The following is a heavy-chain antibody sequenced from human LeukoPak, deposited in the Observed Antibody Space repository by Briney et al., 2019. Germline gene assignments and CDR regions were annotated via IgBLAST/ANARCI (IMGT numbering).Heavy chain of an antibody. D-gene: IGHD3-16*01. CDR1: GGSISNYY. J-gene: IGHJ6*02. CDR2: IYYSGST. V-gene: IGHV4-59*01. Sequence: SETLSLTCTVSGGSISNYYWGWIRQPPGKGLEWIGYIYYSGSTNYNPSLKSRVTISVDTSKNQFSLKLSSVTAADTAVYYCARGGRLVRYYYGMDVWGQGTTVTVSS. CDR3: ARGGRLVRYYYGMDV.